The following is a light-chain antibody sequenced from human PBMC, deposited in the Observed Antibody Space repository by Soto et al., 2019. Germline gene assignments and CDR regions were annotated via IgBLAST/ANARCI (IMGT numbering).Light chain of an antibody. Sequence: EFVMTQSPATLSASPGERATLSCRASQSVNTNLAWYQKKPGQAPTVLVYAASTRATGIPDRFSGSGSGTDFTLTISSLQPEDFALYYCQEYNDWPRGTFGQGTKVDIK. CDR3: QEYNDWPRGT. J-gene: IGKJ1*01. V-gene: IGKV3-15*01. CDR2: AAS. CDR1: QSVNTN.